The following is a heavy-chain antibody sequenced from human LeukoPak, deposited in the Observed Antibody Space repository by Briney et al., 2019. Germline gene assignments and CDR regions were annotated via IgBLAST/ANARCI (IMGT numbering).Heavy chain of an antibody. Sequence: ASVKVSCKASGYTFTSYGISWVRQAPGQGLEWMGWISAYNSNTNYAQKLQGRVTMTTDTSTSTAYMELRSLRSDDTAVYYCARAGRITVVVPAAREVWFDPWGQGTLVTVSS. CDR2: ISAYNSNT. D-gene: IGHD2-2*01. CDR3: ARAGRITVVVPAAREVWFDP. V-gene: IGHV1-18*01. J-gene: IGHJ5*02. CDR1: GYTFTSYG.